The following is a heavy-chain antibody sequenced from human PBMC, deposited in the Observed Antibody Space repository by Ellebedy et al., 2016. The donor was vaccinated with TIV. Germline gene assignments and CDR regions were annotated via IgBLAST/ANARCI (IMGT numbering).Heavy chain of an antibody. Sequence: GESLKISCAAPGFTFSSYAMHWVRQAPGKGLEWVAVISYDGSNKYYADSVKGRFTISRDNSKNTRYLQMNSLRAEDTAGYFCASGGVGVTNYYDTSEYWGQGTLVTVSS. V-gene: IGHV3-30-3*01. CDR1: GFTFSSYA. D-gene: IGHD3-22*01. J-gene: IGHJ4*02. CDR2: ISYDGSNK. CDR3: ASGGVGVTNYYDTSEY.